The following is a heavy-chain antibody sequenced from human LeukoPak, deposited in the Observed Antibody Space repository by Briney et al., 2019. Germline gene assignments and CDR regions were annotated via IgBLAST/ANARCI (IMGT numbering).Heavy chain of an antibody. Sequence: PSETLSLTCTVSGGSISSGDYYWSWIRQPPGKGLEGIGYIYYSGSTYYNPSLKSRVTISVDTSKNQFSLKLSSVTAADTAVYYCARAPRYYYDSSGYLNDAFGIWGQGTMVTVSS. J-gene: IGHJ3*02. CDR1: GGSISSGDYY. V-gene: IGHV4-30-4*01. D-gene: IGHD3-22*01. CDR3: ARAPRYYYDSSGYLNDAFGI. CDR2: IYYSGST.